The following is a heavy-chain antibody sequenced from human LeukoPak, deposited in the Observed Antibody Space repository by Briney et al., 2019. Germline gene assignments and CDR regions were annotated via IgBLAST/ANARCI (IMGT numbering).Heavy chain of an antibody. V-gene: IGHV4-34*01. CDR2: INHSGST. J-gene: IGHJ4*02. CDR1: GGSFSGYY. D-gene: IGHD1-26*01. Sequence: SETLSLTCAVYGGSFSGYYWSWIRQPPGKGLEWIGEINHSGSTNYNPSLKSRVTISVDTSKNQFSLKLSSVTAADTAVYYCARHGHIRTSGSYGYWGQGTLVTVSS. CDR3: ARHGHIRTSGSYGY.